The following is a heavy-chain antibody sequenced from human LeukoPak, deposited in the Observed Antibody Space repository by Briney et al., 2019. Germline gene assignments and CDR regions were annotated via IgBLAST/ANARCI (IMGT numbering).Heavy chain of an antibody. V-gene: IGHV4-61*02. CDR2: TYSSGSA. CDR3: ARGPAWGYSSPYYFDY. D-gene: IGHD5-18*01. CDR1: GDSITSGPYF. J-gene: IGHJ4*02. Sequence: SETLSLTCTASGDSITSGPYFWNWIRQPAGKKLEWIGRTYSSGSAIYNPSLKSRVTISADRSKNQIYLTLTSLTAADTAVYFCARGPAWGYSSPYYFDYWGQGTLVTVSS.